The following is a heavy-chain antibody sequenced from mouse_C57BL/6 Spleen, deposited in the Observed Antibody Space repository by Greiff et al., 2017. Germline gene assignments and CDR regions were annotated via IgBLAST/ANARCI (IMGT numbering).Heavy chain of an antibody. Sequence: VQGVESGAELVKPGASVKISCKASGYAFSSYWMNWVKQRPGKGLEWIGQIYPGDGDTNYNGKFKGKATLTADKSSSTAYMQLSSLTSEDSAVYFCARRGDSNYDGFAYWGQGTLVTVSA. CDR1: GYAFSSYW. CDR2: IYPGDGDT. J-gene: IGHJ3*01. CDR3: ARRGDSNYDGFAY. D-gene: IGHD2-5*01. V-gene: IGHV1-80*01.